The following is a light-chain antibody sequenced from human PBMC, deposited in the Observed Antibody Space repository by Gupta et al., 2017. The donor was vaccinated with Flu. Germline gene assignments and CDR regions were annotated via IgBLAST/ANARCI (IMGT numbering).Light chain of an antibody. CDR3: SSYTSSSTFSV. V-gene: IGLV2-14*01. J-gene: IGLJ1*01. CDR2: DVS. CDR1: SSDVGRSDY. Sequence: QSALTQPAYVSGSPGQSITISCTGTSSDVGRSDYVSWYRQDPGKAPKLVIYDVSNRPSVVSSRFSGSKSGNTASLTISGLQAEDETDYYCSSYTSSSTFSVFGCGTKFTVL.